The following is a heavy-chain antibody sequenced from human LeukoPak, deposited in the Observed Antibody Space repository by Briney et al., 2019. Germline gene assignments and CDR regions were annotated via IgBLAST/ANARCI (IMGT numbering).Heavy chain of an antibody. CDR2: INHSGST. J-gene: IGHJ6*02. CDR3: ARGSVGTAMVTSYCYYGMDV. V-gene: IGHV4-34*01. CDR1: GGSFSGYY. Sequence: SETLSLTCAVYGGSFSGYYWSWIRQPPGKGLEWIGEINHSGSTNYNPSLKSRVTISVDTSKNQFSLKLSSVTAADTAVYYCARGSVGTAMVTSYCYYGMDVWGQGTTVTVSS. D-gene: IGHD5-18*01.